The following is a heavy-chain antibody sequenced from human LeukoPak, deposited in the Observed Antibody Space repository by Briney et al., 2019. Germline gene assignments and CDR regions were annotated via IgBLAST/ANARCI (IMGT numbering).Heavy chain of an antibody. J-gene: IGHJ4*02. CDR2: ISGSGGNT. V-gene: IGHV3-23*01. CDR1: GFTFSSYA. CDR3: AKDDRPLEFGYYFDY. D-gene: IGHD3-22*01. Sequence: GGSLRLSCAASGFTFSSYAMSWVRQAPGKGLEWVSAISGSGGNTYYADSVKGRFTISRDNSKNTLYLQMNSRRAEDTAVYYCAKDDRPLEFGYYFDYWGQGTLVTVSS.